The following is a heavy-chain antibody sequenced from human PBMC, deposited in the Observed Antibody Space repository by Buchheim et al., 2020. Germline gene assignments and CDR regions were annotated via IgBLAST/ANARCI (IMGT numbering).Heavy chain of an antibody. Sequence: QVQLQESGPGLVKPSQTLSLTCTVSGGSISSGGYYWSWIRQHPGKGLEWIGYIYYSGSTYYNPSLKSRVTISVDTSKNQFSLKLSSVTAADTAVYSCAKDIVVVPAAAGDYYYYYGMDVWGQGTT. CDR1: GGSISSGGYY. D-gene: IGHD2-2*01. V-gene: IGHV4-31*03. CDR2: IYYSGST. J-gene: IGHJ6*02. CDR3: AKDIVVVPAAAGDYYYYYGMDV.